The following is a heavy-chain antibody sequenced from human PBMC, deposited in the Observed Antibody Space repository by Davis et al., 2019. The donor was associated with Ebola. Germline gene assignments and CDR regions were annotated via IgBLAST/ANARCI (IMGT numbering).Heavy chain of an antibody. V-gene: IGHV4-34*01. D-gene: IGHD4-17*01. CDR1: GGSFSGYY. J-gene: IGHJ3*02. Sequence: PSETLSLTCAVYGGSFSGYYWNWIRQPPGKGLEWIGEINHSGSTNYNPSLKSRVTISGDTSKNQFSLKLSSVTAADTAVYYCAAIYGRRAFDIWGQGTMVTVSS. CDR3: AAIYGRRAFDI. CDR2: INHSGST.